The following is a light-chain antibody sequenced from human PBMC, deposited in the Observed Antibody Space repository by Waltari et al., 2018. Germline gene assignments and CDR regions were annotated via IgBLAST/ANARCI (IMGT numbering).Light chain of an antibody. J-gene: IGKJ4*01. Sequence: DIHLNQTPSFVCASVGGRGTIISRASQGIRSSLTRYQLKPGKVPMLLIYSASTLQAGVQSRFSASGAGTDFTLTISSLQPEDFAIYYCQQFDIYPSTFGGGTKVEIK. CDR3: QQFDIYPST. CDR2: SAS. CDR1: QGIRSS. V-gene: IGKV1-9*01.